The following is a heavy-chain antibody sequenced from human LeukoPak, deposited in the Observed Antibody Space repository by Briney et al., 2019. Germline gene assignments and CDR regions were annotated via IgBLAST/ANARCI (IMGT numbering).Heavy chain of an antibody. J-gene: IGHJ4*02. Sequence: GGSLKLSCAASGFTFSSYWMSWVRQAPGKGLEWVANIKQDGSEKYYVDSVKGRFTISRDNAKNSLYLQMNSLRAEDTAVYYCARDPPVYNWNDADHYFDYWGQGTLVTVSS. CDR2: IKQDGSEK. CDR3: ARDPPVYNWNDADHYFDY. CDR1: GFTFSSYW. D-gene: IGHD1-1*01. V-gene: IGHV3-7*01.